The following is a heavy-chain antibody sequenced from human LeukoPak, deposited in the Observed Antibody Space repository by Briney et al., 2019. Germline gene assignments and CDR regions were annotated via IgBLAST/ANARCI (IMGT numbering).Heavy chain of an antibody. J-gene: IGHJ5*02. D-gene: IGHD6-13*01. CDR1: GFTFSSYE. CDR2: ISTTGSHI. V-gene: IGHV3-48*03. Sequence: PGGSLRLSCAASGFTFSSYEMNWVRQAPGKGLEWVSSISTTGSHIYFADSLRGRFTVSRDNAKNSVYLQLNSLRADDTAVYYCARVTSSGWSNWFDPWGQGTLVTVSS. CDR3: ARVTSSGWSNWFDP.